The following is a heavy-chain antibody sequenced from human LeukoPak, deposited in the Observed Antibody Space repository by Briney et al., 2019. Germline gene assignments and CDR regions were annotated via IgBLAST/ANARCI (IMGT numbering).Heavy chain of an antibody. CDR2: INHSGDT. V-gene: IGHV4-34*01. CDR1: GGFFSDYY. J-gene: IGHJ4*02. Sequence: SETLSLTCAVYGGFFSDYYWSWIRQAPGKGLEWIGEINHSGDTNYNPSLKSRVTISADTSKKQFALNLTSVTAADTSVYFCLPSSSSPPSYWGQGTLVT. CDR3: LPSSSSPPSY. D-gene: IGHD3-16*02.